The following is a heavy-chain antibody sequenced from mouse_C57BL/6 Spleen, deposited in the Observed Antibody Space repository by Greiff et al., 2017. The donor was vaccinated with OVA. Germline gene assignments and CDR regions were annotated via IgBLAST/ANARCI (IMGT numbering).Heavy chain of an antibody. D-gene: IGHD2-5*01. CDR3: ARPGSNYGSYAMDY. V-gene: IGHV1-80*01. CDR1: GYAFSSYW. J-gene: IGHJ4*01. CDR2: IYPGDGDT. Sequence: VQLQQSGAELVKPGASVKISCKASGYAFSSYWMNWVKQRPGQGLEWIGQIYPGDGDTNYNGKFKGKATLTADKSSSTAYMQLSSLTSEDSAVYFCARPGSNYGSYAMDYWGQGTSVTVSS.